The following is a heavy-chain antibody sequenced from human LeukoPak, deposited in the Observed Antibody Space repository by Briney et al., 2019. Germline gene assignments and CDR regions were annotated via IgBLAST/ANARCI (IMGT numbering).Heavy chain of an antibody. J-gene: IGHJ4*02. Sequence: PGGSLRLSCAASGFTFSSYWMSWVRQAPGKGLEWVANIKQEGSEKYYVDSVKGRFTISRDDAKRTVDLQMDNLRAEDAAIYYCAYRNNFEYWGQGALVTVSS. V-gene: IGHV3-7*05. D-gene: IGHD1-26*01. CDR2: IKQEGSEK. CDR1: GFTFSSYW. CDR3: AYRNNFEY.